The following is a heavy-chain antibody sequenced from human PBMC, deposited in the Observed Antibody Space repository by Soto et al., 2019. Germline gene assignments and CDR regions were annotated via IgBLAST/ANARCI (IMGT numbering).Heavy chain of an antibody. CDR1: GFTFSDHY. V-gene: IGHV3-72*01. Sequence: EVQLVESGGGLVQPGGSLRLSCVVSGFTFSDHYMDWVRQAPGKGLEWVGRSRNNAHRYSTEYAASVRGRFTISRDDSKKSLFLQMNSLKTEDTAVYYCVRVFNSFDSWGQGTLVTVSS. D-gene: IGHD3-3*01. CDR3: VRVFNSFDS. J-gene: IGHJ4*02. CDR2: SRNNAHRYST.